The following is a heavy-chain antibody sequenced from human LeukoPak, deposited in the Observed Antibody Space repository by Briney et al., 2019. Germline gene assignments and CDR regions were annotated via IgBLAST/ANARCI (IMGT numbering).Heavy chain of an antibody. CDR1: GFTYNNYA. J-gene: IGHJ5*01. CDR2: VSYEGTIK. V-gene: IGHV3-30*03. CDR3: AREKFDF. Sequence: GGSLRLSCDASGFTYNNYAMSWVRQAPGKGLEWVAVVSYEGTIKYYSDSAKGRFTNSRDNSNSLISLQMNDLTTEDTAVYYCAREKFDFWGQGTLVTVSP.